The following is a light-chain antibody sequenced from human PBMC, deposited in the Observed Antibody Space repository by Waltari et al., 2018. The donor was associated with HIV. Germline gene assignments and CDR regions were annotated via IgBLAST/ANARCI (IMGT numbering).Light chain of an antibody. V-gene: IGLV2-8*01. CDR2: GVN. CDR3: NSYAGSNNWV. Sequence: QSALTQPPSASWSPGQSVTISCTGTSSDVGGSKYVSWYQQHPGKAPKLMFYGVNKRTSGGPDRFSGSKSANTASLTVSGLQTDDEADYYCNSYAGSNNWVFGGGTKLTVL. J-gene: IGLJ3*02. CDR1: SSDVGGSKY.